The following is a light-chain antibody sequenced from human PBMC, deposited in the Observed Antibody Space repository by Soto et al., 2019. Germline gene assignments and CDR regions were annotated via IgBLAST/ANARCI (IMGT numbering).Light chain of an antibody. J-gene: IGLJ1*01. CDR2: DDA. CDR1: NXGSRS. CDR3: QVYDGNIDHNYHKYV. V-gene: IGLV3-21*02. Sequence: SYELTQPPSVSVAPGQTARINCGGNNXGSRSVHWYQQKPGQAPVLVVYDDADRPSGIPERFSGSNSGNTATLTISRVEAGDEADYYCQVYDGNIDHNYHKYVFGTGTKVTVL.